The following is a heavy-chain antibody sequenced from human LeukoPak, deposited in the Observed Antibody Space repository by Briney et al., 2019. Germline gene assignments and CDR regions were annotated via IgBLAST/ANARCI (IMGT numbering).Heavy chain of an antibody. Sequence: TGGSLRLSCAASGFTFSSYSMNWVRQAPGKGLEWVSSISSSSSYIYYADSMKGRFTISRDNAKNSLYLQMNSLRAEDTAVYYCARDGYSSSWYGTNWFDPWGQGTLVTVSS. V-gene: IGHV3-21*01. CDR3: ARDGYSSSWYGTNWFDP. CDR1: GFTFSSYS. J-gene: IGHJ5*02. CDR2: ISSSSSYI. D-gene: IGHD6-13*01.